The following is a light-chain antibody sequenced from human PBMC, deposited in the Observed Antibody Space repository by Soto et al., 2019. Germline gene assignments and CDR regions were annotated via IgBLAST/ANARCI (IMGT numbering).Light chain of an antibody. V-gene: IGLV1-40*01. Sequence: QSVLTQPPSVSGARGRRVTISCTGSSSKIGAGYDVHWYQQLPGTAPKLLIYGNSNRPSGVPDRFSGSKSGTSASLAITGLQAEDEADYYCQSYDSSLSGYVFGTGTKFTVL. CDR1: SSKIGAGYD. J-gene: IGLJ1*01. CDR3: QSYDSSLSGYV. CDR2: GNS.